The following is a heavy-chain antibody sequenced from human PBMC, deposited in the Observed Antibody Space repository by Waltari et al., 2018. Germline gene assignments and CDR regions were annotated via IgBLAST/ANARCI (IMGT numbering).Heavy chain of an antibody. CDR3: ARAGGGELRMGFDP. V-gene: IGHV3-74*01. D-gene: IGHD2-21*01. CDR1: GFTFSSYW. CDR2: ITTEVSST. Sequence: EVQLVESGGGLIQPGGSLRLSCAASGFTFSSYWMHWLRPAPGKGQVWVSRITTEVSSTNYADSVKGRFTISRDNAKNTLYLQMNSRRAEDTAVYYCARAGGGELRMGFDPWGQGTLVTVSS. J-gene: IGHJ5*02.